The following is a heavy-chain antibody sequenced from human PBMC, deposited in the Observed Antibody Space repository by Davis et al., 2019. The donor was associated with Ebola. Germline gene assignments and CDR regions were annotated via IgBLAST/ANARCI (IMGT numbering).Heavy chain of an antibody. J-gene: IGHJ3*02. Sequence: GESLKISCAASGFIFSSYSMNWVRQAPGKGLEWVGLIRSNSYGGTTEYAASVKGRFTVSRDDSKSIAYLQMNSLKSEDTAVYYCTRGGDSYAFDIWGQGTMVTVSS. CDR2: IRSNSYGGTT. CDR3: TRGGDSYAFDI. CDR1: GFIFSSYS. D-gene: IGHD2-21*01. V-gene: IGHV3-49*04.